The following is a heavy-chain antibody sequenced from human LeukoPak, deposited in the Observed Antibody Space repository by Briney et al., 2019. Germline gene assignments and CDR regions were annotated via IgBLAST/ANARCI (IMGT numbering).Heavy chain of an antibody. CDR2: ISYDGSNK. J-gene: IGHJ4*02. V-gene: IGHV3-30*18. CDR3: AKEWSTVTTFSLGY. D-gene: IGHD4-17*01. CDR1: GFTFSSYG. Sequence: GGSQRLSCAASGFTFSSYGMHWVRQAPGKGLEWVAVISYDGSNKYYADSVKGRFTISRDNSKNTLYLQMNSLRAEDTAVYYCAKEWSTVTTFSLGYWGQGTLVTVSS.